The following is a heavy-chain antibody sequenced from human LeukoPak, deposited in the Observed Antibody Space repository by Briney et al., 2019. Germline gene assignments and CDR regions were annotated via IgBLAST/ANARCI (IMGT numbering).Heavy chain of an antibody. D-gene: IGHD2-21*01. CDR3: VGDARYCPDC. Sequence: PGGSLRLSCATSGFTFSSYWMHWVRQAPGKGLVWVSRITSDGGSTSYADSVKGRFTISRDNAKNTLYLQMNSLRAEDTAVYYCVGDARYCPDCWGQGTLVTVSS. CDR2: ITSDGGST. V-gene: IGHV3-74*01. CDR1: GFTFSSYW. J-gene: IGHJ4*02.